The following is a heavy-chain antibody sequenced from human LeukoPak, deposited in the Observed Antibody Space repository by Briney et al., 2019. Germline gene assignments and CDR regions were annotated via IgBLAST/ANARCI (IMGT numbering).Heavy chain of an antibody. CDR1: GFTFSNYW. J-gene: IGHJ4*02. V-gene: IGHV3-21*01. D-gene: IGHD2-21*01. CDR3: ARDSPNEGILWWSIDY. CDR2: ISSSSSYI. Sequence: GGSLRLSCTASGFTFSNYWMNWVRQAPGKGLEWVSSISSSSSYIYYADSVKGRFTISRDNAKNSLYLQMNSLRAEDTAVYYCARDSPNEGILWWSIDYWGQGTLVTVSS.